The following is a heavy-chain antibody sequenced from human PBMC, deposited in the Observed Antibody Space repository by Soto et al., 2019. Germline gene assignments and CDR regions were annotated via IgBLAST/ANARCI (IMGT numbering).Heavy chain of an antibody. D-gene: IGHD3-22*01. CDR1: GYSFSAYW. V-gene: IGHV5-51*01. Sequence: GESLKISCHASGYSFSAYWIAWVRQMPGKGLEWMGIIYPGDSDTRYSPSFQGQVTISADKYISTAYLQWSSLKASDTAMYYCARKDSSSAFDYWGQGTLVTVSS. CDR3: ARKDSSSAFDY. CDR2: IYPGDSDT. J-gene: IGHJ4*02.